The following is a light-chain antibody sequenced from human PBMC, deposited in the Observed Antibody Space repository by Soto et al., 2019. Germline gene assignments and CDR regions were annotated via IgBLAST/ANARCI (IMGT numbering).Light chain of an antibody. CDR3: QQYNSYSWT. CDR2: NAS. CDR1: QSISNW. J-gene: IGKJ1*01. V-gene: IGKV1-5*03. Sequence: DIMFPQDRSFLSPPVQDRVTITCRASQSISNWLAWYQQKPGKAPKLLIYNASSLESGVPSRFSGSGSGTEFTLTISSLQPDDSATYYCQQYNSYSWTFGQGTKVDI.